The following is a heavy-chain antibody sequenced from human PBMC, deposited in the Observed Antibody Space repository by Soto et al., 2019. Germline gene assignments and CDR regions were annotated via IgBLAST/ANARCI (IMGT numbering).Heavy chain of an antibody. CDR3: ARDPGYYDSSGYFDY. CDR1: GFTFSDYY. Sequence: GSLRLSCAASGFTFSDYYMSWILQAPGKGLEWVSYISSSDTIIYYADSVKGRFTISRDNAKNSLYLQMNSLRAEDTAVYYCARDPGYYDSSGYFDYWGQGTLVTVSS. V-gene: IGHV3-11*01. D-gene: IGHD3-22*01. J-gene: IGHJ4*02. CDR2: ISSSDTII.